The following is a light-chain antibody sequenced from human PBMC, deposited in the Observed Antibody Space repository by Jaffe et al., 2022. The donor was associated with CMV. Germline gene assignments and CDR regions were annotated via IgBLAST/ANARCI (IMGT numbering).Light chain of an antibody. J-gene: IGLJ3*02. CDR3: SSYTGSSTWV. CDR1: SSDVGSYNR. Sequence: QSALTQSPSVSGSPGQSVTISCTGTSSDVGSYNRVSWYQQTPGTAPKLMIYEVSDRPSGVPDRFSGSKSGNTASLTISGLQAEDEAVYYCSSYTGSSTWVFGGGTKLTVL. V-gene: IGLV2-18*02. CDR2: EVS.